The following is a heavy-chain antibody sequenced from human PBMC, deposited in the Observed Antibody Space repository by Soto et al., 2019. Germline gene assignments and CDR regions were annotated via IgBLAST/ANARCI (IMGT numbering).Heavy chain of an antibody. CDR1: GFTFSSYA. J-gene: IGHJ4*02. V-gene: IGHV3-23*01. Sequence: GGSLRLSCAASGFTFSSYAMSWVRQAPGKGLEWVSAISGSGGSTYYADSVKGRFTISRDNSKNTLYLQMNSLRAEDTAVYYCTKEGYDDSSGSDFDYWGQGTLVTVSS. CDR3: TKEGYDDSSGSDFDY. CDR2: ISGSGGST. D-gene: IGHD3-22*01.